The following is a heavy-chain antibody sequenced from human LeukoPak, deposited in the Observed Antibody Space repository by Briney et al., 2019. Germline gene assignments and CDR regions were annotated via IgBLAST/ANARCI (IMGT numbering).Heavy chain of an antibody. J-gene: IGHJ4*02. CDR1: GFTFSSYW. CDR2: IKQDGSEK. D-gene: IGHD2-15*01. CDR3: ARDSFGQSYCSGGSCYPIDY. V-gene: IGHV3-7*01. Sequence: GGSLRLSCAASGFTFSSYWISFVRQAPGKGLEWVSNIKQDGSEKYYVDSVKGRFTISRDNAKNSLCLQMNSLRDEDTAVYYCARDSFGQSYCSGGSCYPIDYWGQGTLVTVYS.